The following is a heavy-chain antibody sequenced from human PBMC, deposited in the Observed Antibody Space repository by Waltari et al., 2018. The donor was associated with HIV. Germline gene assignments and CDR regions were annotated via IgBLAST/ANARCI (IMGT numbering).Heavy chain of an antibody. V-gene: IGHV3-48*01. CDR2: ISSSSSTI. J-gene: IGHJ4*02. Sequence: EVQLVESGGGLVQPGGSLRLSCAASGFTFGSYSMNWVRQAPGKGLEWVSYISSSSSTIYYADSVKGRFTISRDNAKNSLYLQMNSLRAEDTAVYYCARDGGFWTDDYWGQGTLVTVSS. CDR1: GFTFGSYS. D-gene: IGHD3-3*01. CDR3: ARDGGFWTDDY.